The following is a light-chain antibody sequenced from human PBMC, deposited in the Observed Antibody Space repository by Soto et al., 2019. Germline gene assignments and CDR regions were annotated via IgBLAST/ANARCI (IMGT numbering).Light chain of an antibody. J-gene: IGLJ1*01. CDR1: SSDVGVYNY. Sequence: QSALTQPASVSGSPGPSITISCTGTSSDVGVYNYVSWYQQHPGKAPKLMIYDVSNRPSGVSNRFSGSKSGNTASLTISGLQAEDEADYYCSSYTSSSTLLYVFGTGTQLNVL. V-gene: IGLV2-14*01. CDR2: DVS. CDR3: SSYTSSSTLLYV.